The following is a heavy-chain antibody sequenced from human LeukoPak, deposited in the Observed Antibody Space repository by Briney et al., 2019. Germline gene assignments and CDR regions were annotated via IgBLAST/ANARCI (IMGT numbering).Heavy chain of an antibody. D-gene: IGHD2-2*01. CDR2: ISAYNGNT. Sequence: ASVKVSCKASGYTFTSYGISWVRQAPGQGLEWMGWISAYNGNTNYAQKLQDRVTMTTDTSTSTAYMELRSLRSDDTAVYYCARPEYCSSTSCYEMPFDYWGQGTLVTVSS. V-gene: IGHV1-18*01. J-gene: IGHJ4*02. CDR1: GYTFTSYG. CDR3: ARPEYCSSTSCYEMPFDY.